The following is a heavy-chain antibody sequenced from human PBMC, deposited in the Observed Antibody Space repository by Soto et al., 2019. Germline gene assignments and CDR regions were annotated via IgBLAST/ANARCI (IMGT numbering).Heavy chain of an antibody. CDR3: ARTGASSWYSENGMDV. CDR1: GYSFTSYW. CDR2: IDPSDSYT. J-gene: IGHJ6*02. D-gene: IGHD6-13*01. V-gene: IGHV5-10-1*01. Sequence: PGESLKISCNGSGYSFTSYWISWVRQMPGKGLEWMGRIDPSDSYTNYSPSFQGHVTISADKSISTAYLQWSSLKASDTAMYYCARTGASSWYSENGMDVWGQGTTVTVSS.